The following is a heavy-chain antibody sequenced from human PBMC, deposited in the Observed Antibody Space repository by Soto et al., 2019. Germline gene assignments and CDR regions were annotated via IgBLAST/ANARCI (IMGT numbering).Heavy chain of an antibody. CDR2: ISATGGGT. J-gene: IGHJ4*02. CDR1: GFEFSKYA. Sequence: GGSLRLSCAASGFEFSKYAMSWVRQAPGKGLEWVSLISATGGGTYYAESVKGRFTISRDNSHNTLYLQVHSLTAEDTAVYYCAKDRRAGGNSAFYFDFWGQGAQVTVSS. CDR3: AKDRRAGGNSAFYFDF. D-gene: IGHD3-16*01. V-gene: IGHV3-23*01.